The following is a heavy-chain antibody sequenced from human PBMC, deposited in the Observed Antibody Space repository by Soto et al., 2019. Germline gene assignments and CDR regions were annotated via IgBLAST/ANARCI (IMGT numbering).Heavy chain of an antibody. CDR1: GFTFSSYA. Sequence: GGSLRLSCAASGFTFSSYAMSWVRQAPGKGLEWVSAISGSGGSTYYADSVKGRFTISRDNSKNTLYLQMNSLRAEDTAVYYCASPRIAAAGTGPDYYYYGMDVWGQGTTVTV. J-gene: IGHJ6*02. D-gene: IGHD6-13*01. CDR3: ASPRIAAAGTGPDYYYYGMDV. V-gene: IGHV3-23*01. CDR2: ISGSGGST.